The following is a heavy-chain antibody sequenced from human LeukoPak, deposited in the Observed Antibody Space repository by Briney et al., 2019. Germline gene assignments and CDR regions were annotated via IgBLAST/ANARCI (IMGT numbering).Heavy chain of an antibody. Sequence: ASETLSLTCAVSGYSISSGYYWGWIRQPPGKGLEWIGSIYHSGSTYYNPSLKSRVTISVDTSKNQFSLKLSSVTAVDTAVYYCARRYSSSWYALNWFDPWGQGTLVTVSS. D-gene: IGHD6-13*01. CDR1: GYSISSGYY. CDR3: ARRYSSSWYALNWFDP. J-gene: IGHJ5*02. CDR2: IYHSGST. V-gene: IGHV4-38-2*01.